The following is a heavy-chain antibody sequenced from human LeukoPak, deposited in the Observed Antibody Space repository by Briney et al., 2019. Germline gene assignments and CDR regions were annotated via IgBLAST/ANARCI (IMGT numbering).Heavy chain of an antibody. J-gene: IGHJ4*02. CDR3: AREDTEATIFGVVTPLFDY. V-gene: IGHV1-18*01. D-gene: IGHD3-3*01. CDR1: GYTFTSYG. CDR2: ISAYNGNT. Sequence: ASVKVSCKASGYTFTSYGISWVRQAPGHGLEWMGWISAYNGNTNYAQKLQGRVTMTTHTSTSTAYMELRSLRSDDTGVYYCAREDTEATIFGVVTPLFDYWGQGTLVTVSS.